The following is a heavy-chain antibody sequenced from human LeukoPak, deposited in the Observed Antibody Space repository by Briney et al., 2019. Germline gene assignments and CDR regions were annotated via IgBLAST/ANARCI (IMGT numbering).Heavy chain of an antibody. J-gene: IGHJ4*02. CDR3: ARVGDGYNMGFDY. CDR1: GFTFSSYW. D-gene: IGHD5-24*01. V-gene: IGHV3-7*01. Sequence: GGSLRLSCAASGFTFSSYWMSWVRQAPGKGLEWVANIKQDGSEKYYVDSVKGRFTISRDNAKNSLYLQMNSLRAEDTAVYYCARVGDGYNMGFDYWGQGTLATVSS. CDR2: IKQDGSEK.